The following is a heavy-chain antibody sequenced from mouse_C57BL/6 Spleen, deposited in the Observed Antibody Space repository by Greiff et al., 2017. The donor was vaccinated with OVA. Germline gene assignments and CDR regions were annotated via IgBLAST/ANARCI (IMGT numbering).Heavy chain of an antibody. V-gene: IGHV1-61*01. CDR2: IYPSDSET. CDR3: ARSDGYYPAWFAY. J-gene: IGHJ3*01. CDR1: GYTFTSYW. Sequence: QVQLQQPGAELVRPGSSVKLSCKASGYTFTSYWMDWVKQRPGQGLEWIGNIYPSDSETHYNQKFKDKATLTVDKSSSTAYMQLSSLTSEDSAVYYCARSDGYYPAWFAYWGQGTLVTVSA. D-gene: IGHD2-3*01.